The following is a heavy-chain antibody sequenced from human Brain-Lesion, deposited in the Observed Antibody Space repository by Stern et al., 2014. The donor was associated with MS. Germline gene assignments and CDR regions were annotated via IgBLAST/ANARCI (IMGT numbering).Heavy chain of an antibody. CDR1: GGTFGTYP. D-gene: IGHD5-18*01. CDR3: AKDGPALVTNWFDP. V-gene: IGHV1-69*06. CDR2: IIPIFGSP. J-gene: IGHJ5*02. Sequence: VQLVQSGPEVKQPGSSVQVSCKASGGTFGTYPITWLRQAPGQGLEWMGRIIPIFGSPNYAQKFQGRVTITADRSTTTVYMKLSSLKSDDAAVYYCAKDGPALVTNWFDPWGRGTLVTVSS.